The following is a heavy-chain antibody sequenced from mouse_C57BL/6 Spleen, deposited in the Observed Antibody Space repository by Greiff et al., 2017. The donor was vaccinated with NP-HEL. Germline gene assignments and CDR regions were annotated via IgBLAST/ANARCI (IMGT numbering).Heavy chain of an antibody. V-gene: IGHV5-12*01. CDR2: ISNGGGST. CDR3: ARASRYFDV. CDR1: GFTFSDYY. Sequence: EVKVEESGGGLVQPGGSLKLSCAASGFTFSDYYMYWVRQTPEKRLEWVAYISNGGGSTYYPDTVKGRFTISRDNAKNTLYLQMSRLKSEDTAMYYCARASRYFDVWGTGTTVTVSS. J-gene: IGHJ1*03.